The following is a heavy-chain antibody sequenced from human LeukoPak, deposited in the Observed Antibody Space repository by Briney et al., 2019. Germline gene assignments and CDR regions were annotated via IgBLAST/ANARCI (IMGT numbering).Heavy chain of an antibody. CDR3: ATDRDSSSPFDY. D-gene: IGHD6-6*01. CDR1: GFPFSSYE. CDR2: NSSSGHTI. V-gene: IGHV3-48*03. Sequence: GGSLRLSCAASGFPFSSYELNWVGQAPRKGLEWEAYNSSSGHTIYYADSVKGRFTISRDNAKTSLYLQMNSLRAEDTAVYYCATDRDSSSPFDYWGRGTLVTVSS. J-gene: IGHJ4*02.